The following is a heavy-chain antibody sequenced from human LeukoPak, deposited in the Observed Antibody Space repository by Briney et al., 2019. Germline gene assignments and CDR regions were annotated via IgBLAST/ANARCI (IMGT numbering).Heavy chain of an antibody. V-gene: IGHV4-59*08. J-gene: IGHJ4*02. CDR1: GGSISSYY. D-gene: IGHD5-24*01. Sequence: SETLSLTCTVSGGSISSYYWSWIRQPPGKGLEWIGYIYYGGSTNYNPSLKSRVTISVDTSKNQFSLKLSSVTAADTAVYYCARGEMATITVFDYWGQGTLVTVSS. CDR3: ARGEMATITVFDY. CDR2: IYYGGST.